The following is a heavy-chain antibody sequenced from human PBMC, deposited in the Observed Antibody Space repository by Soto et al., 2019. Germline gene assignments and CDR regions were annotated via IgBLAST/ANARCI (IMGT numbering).Heavy chain of an antibody. CDR2: INHIGST. V-gene: IGHV4-34*01. CDR1: GSCFNNYY. CDR3: ARLRAAGLSQIIAAAGSSYYYYYGMDV. J-gene: IGHJ6*02. Sequence: AETLSLTCAGYGSCFNNYYCSWIRQPPGKGLEWMGEINHIGSTNYNRSLKSRDAISVGTSKNQFSLKLSSVTAADTAVYYCARLRAAGLSQIIAAAGSSYYYYYGMDVWGQGTTVTVSS. D-gene: IGHD6-13*01.